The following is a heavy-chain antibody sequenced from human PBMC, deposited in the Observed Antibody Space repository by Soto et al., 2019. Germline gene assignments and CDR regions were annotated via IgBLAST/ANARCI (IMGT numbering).Heavy chain of an antibody. Sequence: SETLYLTCTVSGGSISSGDYYWSWIRQPPGKGMERIGYIYYSGSTYYKQSLKNRDNISVDTSKNQFSLKLSSVTAADTAVYYCARVGGFGATTIDYWGQGTLVTVS. CDR1: GGSISSGDYY. J-gene: IGHJ4*02. V-gene: IGHV4-30-4*02. CDR2: IYYSGST. CDR3: ARVGGFGATTIDY. D-gene: IGHD3-10*01.